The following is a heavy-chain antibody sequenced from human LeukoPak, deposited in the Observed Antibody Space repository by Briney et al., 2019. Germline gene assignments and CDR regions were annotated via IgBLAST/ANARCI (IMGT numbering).Heavy chain of an antibody. J-gene: IGHJ1*01. Sequence: GGSLRLSCAASGFTFSSYGMHWVRQAPGKGLEWVAFIRYDGSNKYYADSVKGRFTNSRDNSKNTLYLQMNSLRAEDTAVYCCAKRPGGMVVVVPAARGTFQHWGQGTLVTVSS. CDR2: IRYDGSNK. CDR1: GFTFSSYG. CDR3: AKRPGGMVVVVPAARGTFQH. D-gene: IGHD2-2*01. V-gene: IGHV3-30*02.